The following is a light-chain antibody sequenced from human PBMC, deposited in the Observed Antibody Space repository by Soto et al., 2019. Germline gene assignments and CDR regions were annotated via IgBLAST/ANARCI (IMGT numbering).Light chain of an antibody. Sequence: DIQMTQSPTSLSAYVGDRVTITCRASQDIRHFVAWYQQKPGKAPKLLIYAASTLQSGVPSRFSGSGSGTDFTLTINSLQPEDVATYSCQKYSSVPVFGPGTKVEIK. CDR1: QDIRHF. J-gene: IGKJ3*01. CDR3: QKYSSVPV. V-gene: IGKV1-27*01. CDR2: AAS.